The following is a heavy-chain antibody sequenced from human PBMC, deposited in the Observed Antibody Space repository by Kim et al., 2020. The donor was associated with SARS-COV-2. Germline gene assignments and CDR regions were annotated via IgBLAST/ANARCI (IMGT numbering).Heavy chain of an antibody. Sequence: ASVKVSCKASGYTFSNNAIHWVRQAPGQRLEWMGWINGGNGYTKYSQNFQDRVTFTRDRSASTAYMDLSSLTSEDTAVYYCTRAGYYTSGFSSLGMDVWGRGTTVIVSS. CDR1: GYTFSNNA. CDR3: TRAGYYTSGFSSLGMDV. V-gene: IGHV1-3*01. CDR2: INGGNGYT. J-gene: IGHJ6*02. D-gene: IGHD3-10*01.